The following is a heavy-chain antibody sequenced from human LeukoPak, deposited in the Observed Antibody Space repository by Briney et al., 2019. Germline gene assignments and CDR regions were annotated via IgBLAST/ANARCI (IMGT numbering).Heavy chain of an antibody. CDR1: GFTFDNYG. Sequence: GGSLRLSCAASGFTFDNYGINWVRQAPGKGLEWVANIKQDGGEKYYVDSVKGRFTISRDNAKNSLYLQMNNLRAEDTAVYYCARSGYDSSGYRIEDYWGQGTLVTVSS. V-gene: IGHV3-7*01. J-gene: IGHJ4*02. CDR2: IKQDGGEK. CDR3: ARSGYDSSGYRIEDY. D-gene: IGHD3-22*01.